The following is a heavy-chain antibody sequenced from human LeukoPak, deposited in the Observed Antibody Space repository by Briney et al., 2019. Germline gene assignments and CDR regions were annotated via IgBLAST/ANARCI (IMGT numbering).Heavy chain of an antibody. CDR2: ISSSSSYI. Sequence: GGSLRLSWAASGFTFSSYSMNWVRQAPGKGLGWVSSISSSSSYISYAAAVRGRFTISRDNAKNSLYLQMNSLRAEDTAVYYCARDYCSSTSCYTGIAVAGTGIDYWGQGTLVTVSS. D-gene: IGHD2-2*02. V-gene: IGHV3-21*01. CDR3: ARDYCSSTSCYTGIAVAGTGIDY. CDR1: GFTFSSYS. J-gene: IGHJ4*02.